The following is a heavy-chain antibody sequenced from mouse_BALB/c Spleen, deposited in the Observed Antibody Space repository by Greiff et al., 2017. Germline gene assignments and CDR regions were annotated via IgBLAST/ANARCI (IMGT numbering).Heavy chain of an antibody. CDR1: GFTFSSYA. D-gene: IGHD2-1*01. V-gene: IGHV5-9-4*01. CDR2: ISSGGSYT. Sequence: EVKLQESGGGLVKPGGSLKLSCAASGFTFSSYAMSWVRQSPEKRLEWVAEISSGGSYTYYPDTVTGRFTISRDNAKNTLYLEMSSLRSEDTAMYYCARDYGISGGAYWGQGTLVTVSA. J-gene: IGHJ3*01. CDR3: ARDYGISGGAY.